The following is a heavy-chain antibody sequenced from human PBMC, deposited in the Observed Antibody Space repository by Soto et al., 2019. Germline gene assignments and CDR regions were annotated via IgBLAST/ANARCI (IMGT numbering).Heavy chain of an antibody. CDR2: ISGSGGST. D-gene: IGHD3-22*01. J-gene: IGHJ4*02. V-gene: IGHV3-23*01. Sequence: EVQLLESGGGLVQPGGSLRLSCAASGFTFSSYAMSWVRQAPGKGLEWVSAISGSGGSTYYADSVKGRFTISRDNSKNSLYLQMNSLRAEDTAVYYCEKEGRKYYYDSSGSYHAKTFDYWGQGTLVTVSS. CDR3: EKEGRKYYYDSSGSYHAKTFDY. CDR1: GFTFSSYA.